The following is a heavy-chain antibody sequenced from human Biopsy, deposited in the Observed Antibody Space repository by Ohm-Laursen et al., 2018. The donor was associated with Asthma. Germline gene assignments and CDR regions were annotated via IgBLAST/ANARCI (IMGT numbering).Heavy chain of an antibody. J-gene: IGHJ4*02. CDR3: ARFEREYSYGYAGVFDY. Sequence: GSLRLSCAASGFTFSSYSMNWVRQAPGKGLEWVSYISSSSSTIYYADSVKGRFTISRDNAKNSLYLQMNSLRDEDTAVYYCARFEREYSYGYAGVFDYWGQGTLVTVSS. D-gene: IGHD5-18*01. CDR2: ISSSSSTI. V-gene: IGHV3-48*02. CDR1: GFTFSSYS.